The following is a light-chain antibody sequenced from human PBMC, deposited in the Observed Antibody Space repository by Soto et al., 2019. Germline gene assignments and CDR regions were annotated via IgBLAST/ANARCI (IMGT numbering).Light chain of an antibody. Sequence: EIVLTQSPATLSLSPGERATLSCAASQSVSTNYLAWYQQKPGLAPRLLIYDASSRATGISDRFSGSGSGTDFTLTISRLEPEDFAVYYCQQYGSSPSFGGGTKVDIK. V-gene: IGKV3D-20*01. CDR3: QQYGSSPS. CDR1: QSVSTNY. CDR2: DAS. J-gene: IGKJ4*01.